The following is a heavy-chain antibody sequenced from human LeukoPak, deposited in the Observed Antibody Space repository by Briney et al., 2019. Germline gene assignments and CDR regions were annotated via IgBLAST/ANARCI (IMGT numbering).Heavy chain of an antibody. CDR1: GFTFSDYW. V-gene: IGHV3-74*01. CDR2: IHSDGGTT. Sequence: GGSLRLSCAASGFTFSDYWIHWVRQAPGKGLVWVSLIHSDGGTTNYADSVKGRFTISRDNAKNTVYLQMNSLRVEDTAVYYCARDIYSIAEWGQGTVVTVSS. D-gene: IGHD1-26*01. CDR3: ARDIYSIAE. J-gene: IGHJ4*02.